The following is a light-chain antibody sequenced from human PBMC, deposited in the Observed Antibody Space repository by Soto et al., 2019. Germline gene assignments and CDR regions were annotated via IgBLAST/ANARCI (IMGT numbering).Light chain of an antibody. V-gene: IGKV1-39*01. J-gene: IGKJ5*01. CDR3: QKYNSAPLT. Sequence: DIQVTQPPSSLSASVGDRVIITCRASQIISSYLNWYQQKPGKAPKLLIYAASSLQSGVPSRFSGSGSGTDFTLTISSLQPEDVATYYCQKYNSAPLTFGGGTRLEI. CDR1: QIISSY. CDR2: AAS.